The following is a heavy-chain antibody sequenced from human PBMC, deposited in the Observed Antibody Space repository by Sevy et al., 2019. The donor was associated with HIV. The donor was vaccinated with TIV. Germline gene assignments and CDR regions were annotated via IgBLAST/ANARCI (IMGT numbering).Heavy chain of an antibody. V-gene: IGHV3-7*01. J-gene: IGHJ4*02. CDR2: LNQDGSAQ. Sequence: GGSLRLSCEASGFTFTNYWMTWVRQAPGKGLEWVAFLNQDGSAQYYVDSVKGRFTVSRDNAKNSLYLQMNSLGADDTAVYYCVRDVYRAFDYWGQGTLVTVSS. CDR3: VRDVYRAFDY. CDR1: GFTFTNYW.